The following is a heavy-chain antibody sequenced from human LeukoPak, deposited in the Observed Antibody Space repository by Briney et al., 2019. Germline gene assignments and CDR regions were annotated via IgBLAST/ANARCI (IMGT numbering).Heavy chain of an antibody. Sequence: SVKVSCKASGGTFSSYAISWVRQAPGQGLEWMGGIIPIFGTANYAQKFQGRVTITADESTSTAYMELSSLRSGDTAVYYCARSFWSGYYIIQNWFDPWGQGTLVTVSS. CDR3: ARSFWSGYYIIQNWFDP. CDR1: GGTFSSYA. D-gene: IGHD3-3*01. V-gene: IGHV1-69*13. CDR2: IIPIFGTA. J-gene: IGHJ5*02.